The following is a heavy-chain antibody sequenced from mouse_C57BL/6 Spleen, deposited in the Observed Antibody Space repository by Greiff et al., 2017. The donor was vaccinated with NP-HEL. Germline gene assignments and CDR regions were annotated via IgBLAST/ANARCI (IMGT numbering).Heavy chain of an antibody. Sequence: EVMLVESGEGLVKPGGSLKLSCAASGFTFSSYAMSWVRQTPEKRLEWVAYISSGGDYFYYADTVKGRFTISRDNDRNTLYLQMSSLKSEDTAMYYCTRDHYDGYYGHYYAMDYGGQGTSVTVSS. V-gene: IGHV5-9-1*02. CDR3: TRDHYDGYYGHYYAMDY. CDR2: ISSGGDYF. D-gene: IGHD2-3*01. J-gene: IGHJ4*01. CDR1: GFTFSSYA.